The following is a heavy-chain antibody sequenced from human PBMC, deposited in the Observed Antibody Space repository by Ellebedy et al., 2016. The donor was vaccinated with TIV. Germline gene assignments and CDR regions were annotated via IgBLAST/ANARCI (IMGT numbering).Heavy chain of an antibody. CDR3: AAKGVVSRTFDI. Sequence: SETLSLXXTASGASTSTHNWRSWVCQQPVKRLGRIAEIHHGGSTNYNPSLKSRVTISVDRSNNHFSLKMNSMTAADTAVYYCAAKGVVSRTFDIWGQGTMVAVSS. D-gene: IGHD2-15*01. CDR2: IHHGGST. J-gene: IGHJ3*02. CDR1: GASTSTHNW. V-gene: IGHV4-4*02.